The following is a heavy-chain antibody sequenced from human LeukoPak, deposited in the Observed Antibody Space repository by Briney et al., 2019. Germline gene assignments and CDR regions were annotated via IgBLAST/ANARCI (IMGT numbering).Heavy chain of an antibody. J-gene: IGHJ3*02. CDR1: GFTFSSYA. Sequence: GGSLRLSCAASGFTFSSYAMHWVRQAPGKGLEWVAAISYDGSNKYYADSVKGRFTISRDNSKNTLFLQMNSLRAEDTAVYYCAREASDAFDIWGQGTMVTVSS. V-gene: IGHV3-30-3*01. CDR2: ISYDGSNK. CDR3: AREASDAFDI.